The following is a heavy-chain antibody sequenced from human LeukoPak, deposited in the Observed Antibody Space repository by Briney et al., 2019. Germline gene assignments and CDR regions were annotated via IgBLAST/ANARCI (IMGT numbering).Heavy chain of an antibody. J-gene: IGHJ3*02. Sequence: SETLSLTCTVSGGSISSGGYYWSWIRQHPGKGLEWIGYIYYSGSTYYNPSLKSRVTISVDTSKNQFSPKLSSVTAADTAVYYCASYGDVVAYNDAFDIWGQGTMVTVSS. CDR2: IYYSGST. CDR3: ASYGDVVAYNDAFDI. CDR1: GGSISSGGYY. V-gene: IGHV4-31*03. D-gene: IGHD2-15*01.